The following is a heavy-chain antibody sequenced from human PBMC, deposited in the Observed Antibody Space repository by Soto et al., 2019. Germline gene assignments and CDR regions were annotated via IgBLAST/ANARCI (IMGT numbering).Heavy chain of an antibody. CDR2: IWYDGSNK. CDR3: ARDHHRYSGYDYVDY. D-gene: IGHD5-12*01. CDR1: GFTLSSYG. V-gene: IGHV3-33*01. J-gene: IGHJ4*02. Sequence: GGSLRLSCAASGFTLSSYGMHWVRQAPGKGLEWVAVIWYDGSNKYYADSVKGRFTISRDNSKNTLYLQMNSLRAEDTAVYYCARDHHRYSGYDYVDYWGQGTLVTVS.